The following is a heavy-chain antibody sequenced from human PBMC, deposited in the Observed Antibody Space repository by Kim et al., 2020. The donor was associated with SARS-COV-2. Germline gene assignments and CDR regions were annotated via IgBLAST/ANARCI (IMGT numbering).Heavy chain of an antibody. CDR3: ARDRTMVRGRGMDV. CDR1: GFTFSSYS. V-gene: IGHV3-21*01. Sequence: GGSLRLSCAASGFTFSSYSMNWVRQAPGKGLEWVSSISSSSSYIYYADSVKGRFTISRDNAKNSLYLQMNSLRAEDTAVYYCARDRTMVRGRGMDVWGQGTTVTVSS. J-gene: IGHJ6*02. CDR2: ISSSSSYI. D-gene: IGHD3-10*01.